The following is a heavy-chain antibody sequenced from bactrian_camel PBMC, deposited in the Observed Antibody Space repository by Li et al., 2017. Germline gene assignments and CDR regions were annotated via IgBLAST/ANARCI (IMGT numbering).Heavy chain of an antibody. CDR1: GNTAGVMS. V-gene: IGHV3S55*01. J-gene: IGHJ4*01. Sequence: VQLVESGGGSVQAGGSLKLSCAASGNTAGVMSMAWFRQAPGKEPEAVAAIRRDDLTAYTDSMKGRFTISKDNAENSLFLQMSNLKPEDTAMYYCAASHSFILTPRFYRLESSDYPYRGQGTQVTVS. D-gene: IGHD4*01. CDR3: AASHSFILTPRFYRLESSDYPY. CDR2: IRRDDLT.